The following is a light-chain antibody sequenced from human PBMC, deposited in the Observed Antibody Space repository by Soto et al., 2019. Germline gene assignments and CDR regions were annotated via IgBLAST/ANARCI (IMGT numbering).Light chain of an antibody. J-gene: IGKJ1*01. Sequence: EIVSTQSPGTLSPSPGGRATLSCRASQSVSNNYLAWYQQKPGQAPRLLIYGASNRATGIPDRFSGSGSGTDFTLTISRLEPEDFAVYYCQQYGSSGTFGQGTKVDI. CDR1: QSVSNNY. V-gene: IGKV3-20*01. CDR2: GAS. CDR3: QQYGSSGT.